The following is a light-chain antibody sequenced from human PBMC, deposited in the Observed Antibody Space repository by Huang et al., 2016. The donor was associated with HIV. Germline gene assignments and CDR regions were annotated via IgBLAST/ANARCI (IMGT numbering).Light chain of an antibody. J-gene: IGKJ4*01. CDR1: PSVSSF. V-gene: IGKV3-11*01. Sequence: EIVLTQSPATLSLSPGERATISCRASPSVSSFLAWYQQKPGQAPRLRIYDASKRANGIPARLSGSGSGTEFTLTISTREPEDFAGYYCQQRSNWPPLTFGGGTNVEIK. CDR3: QQRSNWPPLT. CDR2: DAS.